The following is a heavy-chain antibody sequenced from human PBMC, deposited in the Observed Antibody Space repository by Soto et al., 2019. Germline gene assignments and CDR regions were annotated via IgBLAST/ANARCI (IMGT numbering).Heavy chain of an antibody. CDR1: GFTFSDSG. CDR3: AQSVRYCLGSSCSPEAFDV. J-gene: IGHJ3*01. D-gene: IGHD2-15*01. CDR2: TSFDGSNE. V-gene: IGHV3-30*03. Sequence: QVQLVESGGGVVQPGRSLRLSCAASGFTFSDSGMHWVRQPPGKGLEWVAATSFDGSNEFYADSVKDRFTISRDNSKNTLYLQMHSLRPEDKAVYYCAQSVRYCLGSSCSPEAFDVWGQGTVVSVSS.